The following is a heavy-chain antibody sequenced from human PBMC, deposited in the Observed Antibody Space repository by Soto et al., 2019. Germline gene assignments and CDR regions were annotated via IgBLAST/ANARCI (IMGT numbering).Heavy chain of an antibody. D-gene: IGHD6-19*01. CDR2: ISGSDGRT. CDR3: AKEPQWL. V-gene: IGHV3-23*01. J-gene: IGHJ4*02. CDR1: GFTFSTYA. Sequence: HPGGSLRLSCAASGFTFSTYAMTWVRQTPGKGPEWVSTISGSDGRTYYADSVKGRFAISRDNSKNTLYLQMNSLRAEYTAVYYCAKEPQWLWGQGTLVTVSS.